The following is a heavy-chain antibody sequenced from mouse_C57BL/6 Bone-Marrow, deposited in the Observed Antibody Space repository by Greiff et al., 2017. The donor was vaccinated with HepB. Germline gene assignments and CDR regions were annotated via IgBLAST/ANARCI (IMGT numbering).Heavy chain of an antibody. Sequence: EVKLMESGGDLVKPGGSLKLSCAASGFTFSSYGMSWVRQTPDKRLEWVATISSGGSYTYYPDSVKGRFTISRDNAKNTLYLQRSSLKSEDTAMYYCARPLTGPYYFDYWGQGTTLTVSS. CDR3: ARPLTGPYYFDY. CDR1: GFTFSSYG. CDR2: ISSGGSYT. D-gene: IGHD4-1*01. V-gene: IGHV5-6*01. J-gene: IGHJ2*01.